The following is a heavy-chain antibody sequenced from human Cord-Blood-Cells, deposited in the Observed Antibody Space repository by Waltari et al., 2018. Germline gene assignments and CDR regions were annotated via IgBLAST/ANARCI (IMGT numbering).Heavy chain of an antibody. CDR3: ARDRGVGGGVSFDY. V-gene: IGHV3-7*01. Sequence: EVQLVESGGGLVQPGGSLRLSCAASGFTFSSYWMSWVRPAPGKGLGWVANIKQDGSEKYYVDSVKGRFTISRENAKNSLFLQMNSLRAEDTAVYYCARDRGVGGGVSFDYWGQGTLVTVSS. D-gene: IGHD3-10*01. CDR1: GFTFSSYW. CDR2: IKQDGSEK. J-gene: IGHJ4*02.